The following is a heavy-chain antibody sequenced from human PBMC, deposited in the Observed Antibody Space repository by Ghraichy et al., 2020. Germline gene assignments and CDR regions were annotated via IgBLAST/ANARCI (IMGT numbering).Heavy chain of an antibody. Sequence: GGSLRLSCAASGFTFNSYAMNWVRQAPGKGLEWVSEISGSGGSTYYADSVKGRFTISRDNSKNTLYLQMNSLRAEDTVVYYCARTYDSSGYLVYWGQGTLVTVSS. J-gene: IGHJ4*02. CDR1: GFTFNSYA. CDR3: ARTYDSSGYLVY. V-gene: IGHV3-23*01. CDR2: ISGSGGST. D-gene: IGHD3-22*01.